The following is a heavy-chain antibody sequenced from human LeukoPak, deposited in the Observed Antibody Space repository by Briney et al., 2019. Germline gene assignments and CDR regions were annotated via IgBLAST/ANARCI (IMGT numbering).Heavy chain of an antibody. V-gene: IGHV3-23*01. D-gene: IGHD2-2*01. CDR3: AKDRLYQLLFDFDY. CDR2: ISGSGGST. CDR1: GFTVSSNY. J-gene: IGHJ4*02. Sequence: GGSLRLSCAASGFTVSSNYMSWVRQAPGKGLEWVSAISGSGGSTYYADSVKGRFTISRDNSKNTLYLQMNNLRAEDTAVYYCAKDRLYQLLFDFDYWGQGTLVTVSS.